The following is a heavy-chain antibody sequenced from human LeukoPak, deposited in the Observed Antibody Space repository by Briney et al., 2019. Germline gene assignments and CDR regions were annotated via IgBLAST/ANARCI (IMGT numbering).Heavy chain of an antibody. J-gene: IGHJ4*02. CDR1: GFAYGNIW. V-gene: IGHV3-7*01. CDR3: AREGQDLDH. CDR2: IKQDGSEK. D-gene: IGHD2-15*01. Sequence: GATLGLSCAASGFAYGNIWMSCVRQTPGKGLEWVANIKQDGSEKHYVDSVKGRFTISRDNAKNSLYLQMNSLRAEDTAVYYCAREGQDLDHWGQGTLVSVST.